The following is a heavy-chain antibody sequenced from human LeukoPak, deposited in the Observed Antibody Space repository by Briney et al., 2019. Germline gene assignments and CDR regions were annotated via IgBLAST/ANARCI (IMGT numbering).Heavy chain of an antibody. V-gene: IGHV3-15*01. CDR3: TTTKLLWFGESVDY. CDR1: GFTFSNAW. J-gene: IGHJ4*02. Sequence: GGSLRLSCAASGFTFSNAWMSWVRQAPGKGLERVGRIKSKTDGGTTDYAAPVKGRFTILRDDSKNTLYLQMNSLKTEDTAVYYCTTTKLLWFGESVDYWGQGTLVTVSS. CDR2: IKSKTDGGTT. D-gene: IGHD3-10*01.